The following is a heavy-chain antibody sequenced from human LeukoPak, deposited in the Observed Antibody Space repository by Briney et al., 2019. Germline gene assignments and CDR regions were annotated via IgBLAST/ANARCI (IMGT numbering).Heavy chain of an antibody. D-gene: IGHD2-15*01. V-gene: IGHV4-34*01. CDR1: GGSFSGYY. CDR3: ARHRCSGGSCYPMNWFDP. Sequence: PSEALSLTCAVYGGSFSGYYWSWIRQPPGKGLEWIGEINHSGSTNYNPSLKSRVTISVDTTKNQFSLKLSSVTAADTAVYYCARHRCSGGSCYPMNWFDPWGQGTLVTVSS. CDR2: INHSGST. J-gene: IGHJ5*02.